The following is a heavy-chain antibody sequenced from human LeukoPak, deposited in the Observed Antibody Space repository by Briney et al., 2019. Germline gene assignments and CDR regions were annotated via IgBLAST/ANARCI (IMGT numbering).Heavy chain of an antibody. D-gene: IGHD6-19*01. CDR3: ARDSSVIAVAGTGGGYYFDY. Sequence: ASVKVSCKASGYTFTSYYMHWVRQAPGQGLEWMGIINPSGGSTSYAQKFQGRVTMTRNTSTSTVYMELSSLRSEDTAVYYCARDSSVIAVAGTGGGYYFDYWGQGTLVTVSS. CDR2: INPSGGST. J-gene: IGHJ4*02. CDR1: GYTFTSYY. V-gene: IGHV1-46*01.